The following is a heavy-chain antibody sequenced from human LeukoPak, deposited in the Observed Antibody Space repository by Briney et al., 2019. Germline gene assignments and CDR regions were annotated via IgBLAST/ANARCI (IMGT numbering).Heavy chain of an antibody. D-gene: IGHD2-2*02. CDR2: MYPNSGNT. CDR3: ATLYCSSTSCYTGALR. CDR1: GYTFTSYD. V-gene: IGHV1-8*03. Sequence: GASVKVSCKASGYTFTSYDINWVRQATGQGLEWMGWMYPNSGNTGYAQKFQGRVTITRNTSISTAYMELSSLRSEDTAVYYCATLYCSSTSCYTGALRWGQGTLVTVSS. J-gene: IGHJ4*02.